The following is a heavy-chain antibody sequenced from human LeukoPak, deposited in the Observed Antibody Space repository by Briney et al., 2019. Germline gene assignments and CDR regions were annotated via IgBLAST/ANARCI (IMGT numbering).Heavy chain of an antibody. CDR2: IIPILGIA. J-gene: IGHJ4*02. D-gene: IGHD6-13*01. Sequence: VASVKVSCKASGGTFSSYAISWVRQAPGQGLEWMGRIIPILGIANYAQKFQGRVTITADKSTSTAYMELSSLRSEDTAVYYCARDQIAAAGRVDYWGQGTLVTVSS. V-gene: IGHV1-69*04. CDR1: GGTFSSYA. CDR3: ARDQIAAAGRVDY.